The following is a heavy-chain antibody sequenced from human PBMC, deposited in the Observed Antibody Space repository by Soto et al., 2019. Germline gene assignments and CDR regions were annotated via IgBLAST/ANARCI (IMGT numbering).Heavy chain of an antibody. J-gene: IGHJ6*01. CDR3: ARKYYYGSGSTAEPWPGHYDGMDV. D-gene: IGHD3-10*01. Sequence: VKVSCKDSGYTFTSYGISWVRQAPGQGLEWMGWISAYNGNTNYAQKLQGRVTMTTDTSTSTAYMELRSLRSDDTAVYYCARKYYYGSGSTAEPWPGHYDGMDVWGQGTTVIGSS. CDR2: ISAYNGNT. V-gene: IGHV1-18*01. CDR1: GYTFTSYG.